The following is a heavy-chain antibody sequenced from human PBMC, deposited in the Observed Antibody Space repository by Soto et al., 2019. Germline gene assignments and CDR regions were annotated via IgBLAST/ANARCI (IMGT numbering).Heavy chain of an antibody. CDR1: GGTFSSYA. Sequence: SVKVSCKASGGTFSSYAISWVRQAPGQGLEWMGGIIPIFGTANYAQKFQGRVTITADESTSTAYMELSSLRSEDTAVYYCARGENDFWSGYPYYYGMDVWSQGTTVTVSS. D-gene: IGHD3-3*01. CDR3: ARGENDFWSGYPYYYGMDV. CDR2: IIPIFGTA. J-gene: IGHJ6*02. V-gene: IGHV1-69*13.